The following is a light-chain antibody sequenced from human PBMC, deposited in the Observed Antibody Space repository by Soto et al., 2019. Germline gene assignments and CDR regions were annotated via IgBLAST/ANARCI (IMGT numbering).Light chain of an antibody. Sequence: IVLTQSPDTLSLSPGDRATLSCMATQSVSSNSLAWYQQKPGQAPRLLIYAAATRATGIPDRFSGSGSGTDFTLTISRLEPEDFAVYCCQPYGSSPWTVGQGTKVDIK. CDR3: QPYGSSPWT. V-gene: IGKV3-20*01. J-gene: IGKJ1*01. CDR1: QSVSSNS. CDR2: AAA.